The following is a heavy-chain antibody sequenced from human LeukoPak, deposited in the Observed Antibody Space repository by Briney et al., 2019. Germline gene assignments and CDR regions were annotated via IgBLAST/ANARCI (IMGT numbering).Heavy chain of an antibody. Sequence: ASVKVSCKASGYTFTSYYTHWVRQAPGKGLEWMGGFDPEDGETIYAQRFQGRVTMTEDTSTDTAYMELSSLRSEDTAVYYCATGVIKYYYYGMDVWGQGTTVTVSS. CDR2: FDPEDGET. CDR1: GYTFTSYY. CDR3: ATGVIKYYYYGMDV. J-gene: IGHJ6*02. V-gene: IGHV1-24*01. D-gene: IGHD2-21*01.